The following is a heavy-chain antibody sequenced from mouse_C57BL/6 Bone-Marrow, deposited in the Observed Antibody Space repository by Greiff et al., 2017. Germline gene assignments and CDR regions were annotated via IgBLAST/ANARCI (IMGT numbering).Heavy chain of an antibody. D-gene: IGHD6-1*01. CDR1: GYTFTSYW. CDR2: IDPSDSYT. CDR3: ASGRGY. V-gene: IGHV1-50*01. Sequence: QVQLKQPGAELVKPGASVKLSCKASGYTFTSYWMQWVKQRPGQGLEWIGEIDPSDSYTNYNQKFKGKATLTVDTSSSTAYMQLSSLTSEDSAVYYCASGRGYWGQGTTLTVSS. J-gene: IGHJ2*01.